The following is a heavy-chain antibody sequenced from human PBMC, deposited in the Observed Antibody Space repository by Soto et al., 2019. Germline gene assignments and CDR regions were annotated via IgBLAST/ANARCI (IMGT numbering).Heavy chain of an antibody. CDR3: AKVPAAPGAYNWNYGMDV. CDR1: GFTFSSYA. V-gene: IGHV3-23*01. Sequence: VGSLRLSCAASGFTFSSYAMSWVRQAPGKGLEWVSAISGSGGSTYYADSVKGRFTISRDNSKNTLYLQMNSLRAEDTAVYYCAKVPAAPGAYNWNYGMDVWGQGTTVTVSS. D-gene: IGHD1-1*01. J-gene: IGHJ6*02. CDR2: ISGSGGST.